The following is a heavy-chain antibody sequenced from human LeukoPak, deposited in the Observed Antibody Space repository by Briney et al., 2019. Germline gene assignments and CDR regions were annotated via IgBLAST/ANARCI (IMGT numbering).Heavy chain of an antibody. Sequence: SETLSLTCTVSGGSISSSGYYWGWIRQPPGKGLEWIGSIYHSGSTYYNPSLKSRVTISVDTSKNQFFLKLSSVTAADTAVYYCARDQYVGLDVWGQGTTVTVSS. D-gene: IGHD3-16*01. CDR3: ARDQYVGLDV. CDR2: IYHSGST. V-gene: IGHV4-39*07. J-gene: IGHJ6*02. CDR1: GGSISSSGYY.